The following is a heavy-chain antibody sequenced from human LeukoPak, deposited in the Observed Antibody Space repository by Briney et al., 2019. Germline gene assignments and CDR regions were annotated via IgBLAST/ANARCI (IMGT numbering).Heavy chain of an antibody. CDR3: AKGYSSSWYYFDY. CDR2: ISGSGGST. D-gene: IGHD6-13*01. Sequence: PGGSLTLSCAASGFTFSSYAKSWVRQAPGKGLEWVSAISGSGGSTYYADSVKGRFTISRDNSKNTLYLQMNSLRAEDTAVYYCAKGYSSSWYYFDYWGQGTLVTVSS. J-gene: IGHJ4*02. CDR1: GFTFSSYA. V-gene: IGHV3-23*01.